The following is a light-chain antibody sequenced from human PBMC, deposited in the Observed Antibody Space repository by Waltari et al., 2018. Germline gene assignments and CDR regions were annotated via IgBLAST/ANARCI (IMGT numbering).Light chain of an antibody. J-gene: IGLJ2*01. V-gene: IGLV2-23*01. Sequence: QSALTQPASVSGSPGQSITISCTGFNSNVGSYNLVSWYQKHPGKAPKLLIYEGNKRRVGVSSRFSGSKSDNTASLTLSGRQAEDDADYYCCSNVGSSVVFGGGTKLTVL. CDR3: CSNVGSSVV. CDR1: NSNVGSYNL. CDR2: EGN.